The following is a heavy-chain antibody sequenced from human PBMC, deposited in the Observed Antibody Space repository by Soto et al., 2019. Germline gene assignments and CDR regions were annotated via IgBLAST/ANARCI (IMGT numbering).Heavy chain of an antibody. Sequence: QVQLVQSGAEVREPGASVKVSCKASGYTFTSYSIGWVRQPPGQGHEWMGWIGPSNGNTNYAQKVQGRVTMTADTSTRTAYIELRSRGSDDTAVYFCARVACSSTRCYKISAYDGMDVWGQGTTVTVS. CDR1: GYTFTSYS. CDR3: ARVACSSTRCYKISAYDGMDV. CDR2: IGPSNGNT. D-gene: IGHD2-2*02. J-gene: IGHJ6*02. V-gene: IGHV1-18*04.